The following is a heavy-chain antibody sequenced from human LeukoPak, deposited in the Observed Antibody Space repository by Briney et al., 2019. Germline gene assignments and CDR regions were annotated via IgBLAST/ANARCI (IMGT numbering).Heavy chain of an antibody. Sequence: GGSLRLSCAASGFAFAAHAMHWVRQVPEKGLEWVSLISGGGDSTFYADSVKGRFIISRDNSKNSLYLQMDGLTTEDTAVYYCAKELHCYGSGSDFQHWGQGTLVTVSS. CDR1: GFAFAAHA. CDR3: AKELHCYGSGSDFQH. J-gene: IGHJ1*01. D-gene: IGHD3-10*01. CDR2: ISGGGDST. V-gene: IGHV3-43*02.